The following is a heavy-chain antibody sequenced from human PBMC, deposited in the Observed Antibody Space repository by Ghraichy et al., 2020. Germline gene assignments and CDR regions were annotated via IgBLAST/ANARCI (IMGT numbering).Heavy chain of an antibody. CDR1: GYSISSGYY. CDR3: ARIYCSGGSCYQYWYFDL. V-gene: IGHV4-38-2*01. D-gene: IGHD2-15*01. Sequence: SQTLSLTCAVSGYSISSGYYWGWIRQPPGKGLEWIGSIYHSGSTYYNPSLKSRVTISVDTSKNQFSLKLSSVTAADTAVYHCARIYCSGGSCYQYWYFDLWGRGTLVTVSS. J-gene: IGHJ2*01. CDR2: IYHSGST.